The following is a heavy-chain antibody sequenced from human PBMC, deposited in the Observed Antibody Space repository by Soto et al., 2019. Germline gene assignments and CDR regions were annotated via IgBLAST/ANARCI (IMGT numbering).Heavy chain of an antibody. V-gene: IGHV4-39*01. CDR1: GGSISSSSYY. CDR3: ARIRIFGVVTPDY. CDR2: IYYSGST. D-gene: IGHD3-3*01. Sequence: SETLSLTCTVSGGSISSSSYYWGWIRQPPGKGLEWIGSIYYSGSTYYNPSLKSRVTISVDTSKNQFSLKLSSVTAADTAVYYCARIRIFGVVTPDYWGQGTLVTVSS. J-gene: IGHJ4*02.